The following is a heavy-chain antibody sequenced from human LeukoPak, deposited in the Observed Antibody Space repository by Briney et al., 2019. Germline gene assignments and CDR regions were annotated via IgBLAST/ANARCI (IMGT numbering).Heavy chain of an antibody. J-gene: IGHJ5*02. CDR1: GFTFSSYG. D-gene: IGHD2-15*01. CDR2: ISYDGGNK. CDR3: AKDVAMVDCSGGSCYNWFDP. V-gene: IGHV3-30*18. Sequence: GGSLRLSCAASGFTFSSYGMHWVRQAPGKGLEWVAVISYDGGNKYYADSVKGRFTISRDNSKNTLYLQMNSLRAEDTAVYYCAKDVAMVDCSGGSCYNWFDPWGQGTLVTVSS.